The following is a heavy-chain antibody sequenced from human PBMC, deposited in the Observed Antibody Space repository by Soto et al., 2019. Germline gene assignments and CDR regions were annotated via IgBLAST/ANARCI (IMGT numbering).Heavy chain of an antibody. CDR3: AKDLTRQLAYWLDP. Sequence: ASVKVSCKASGFSFTGYYIHWLRQAPGQGPAWMGWINAHSGGTEYAQKFQGRVTLTRDTSTATAYLALTSLTSDDTALYYCAKDLTRQLAYWLDPWGQGTQVTSPQ. D-gene: IGHD6-6*01. CDR1: GFSFTGYY. V-gene: IGHV1-2*02. CDR2: INAHSGGT. J-gene: IGHJ5*02.